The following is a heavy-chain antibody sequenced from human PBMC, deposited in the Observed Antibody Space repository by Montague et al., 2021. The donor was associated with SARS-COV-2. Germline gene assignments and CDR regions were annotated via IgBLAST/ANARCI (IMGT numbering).Heavy chain of an antibody. J-gene: IGHJ3*02. D-gene: IGHD5-18*01. Sequence: SLRLSCAASGFTFSRHAMHWVRQAPGKGLEWGAVLSYDGFNQYYADSVKGRFTISRDNSKNTLSLQMNSLRTEDTAVYYCARGGGYRDAFDIWGQGTMVTVSS. CDR1: GFTFSRHA. CDR2: LSYDGFNQ. V-gene: IGHV3-30*04. CDR3: ARGGGYRDAFDI.